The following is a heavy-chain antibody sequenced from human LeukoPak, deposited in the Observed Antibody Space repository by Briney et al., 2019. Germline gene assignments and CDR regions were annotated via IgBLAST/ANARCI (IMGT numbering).Heavy chain of an antibody. Sequence: SQTLSLTCTVSGGSISGGSYYWSWIRQPAGKGLEWIGRIYTSGSTNYNPSLKSRVTISVDTSKNQFSLKLSSVTAADTAVYYCARQAAYGGRDYWGQGTLVIVSS. V-gene: IGHV4-61*02. CDR2: IYTSGST. CDR3: ARQAAYGGRDY. J-gene: IGHJ4*02. CDR1: GGSISGGSYY. D-gene: IGHD4-23*01.